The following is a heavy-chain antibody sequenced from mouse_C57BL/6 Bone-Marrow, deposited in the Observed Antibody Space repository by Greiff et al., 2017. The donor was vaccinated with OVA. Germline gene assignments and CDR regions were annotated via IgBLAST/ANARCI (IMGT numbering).Heavy chain of an antibody. CDR1: GYTFTSYW. J-gene: IGHJ2*01. CDR3: TRDITTVVASFDY. CDR2: IYPGNSDT. V-gene: IGHV1-5*01. D-gene: IGHD1-1*01. Sequence: SGTVLARPGASVKMSCKTSGYTFTSYWMHWVKQRPGQGLEWIGAIYPGNSDTSYNQKFKGKAKLTAVTSASTAYMELSSLTNEDSAVYYCTRDITTVVASFDYWGQGTTLTVSS.